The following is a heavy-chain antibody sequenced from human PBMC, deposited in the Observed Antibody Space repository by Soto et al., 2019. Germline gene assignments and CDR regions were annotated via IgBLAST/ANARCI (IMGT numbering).Heavy chain of an antibody. J-gene: IGHJ3*02. D-gene: IGHD3-22*01. CDR1: GFTFSSYA. Sequence: GGSLRLSCAASGFTFSSYAMSWVRQAPGKGLEWVSAISGSGGSTYYADSVKGRFTIYRDKSKNTLYLQMNSLRAEGTDVYYCAKEGRIVVVRLDAFDIWGQGTMVTVSS. CDR3: AKEGRIVVVRLDAFDI. V-gene: IGHV3-23*01. CDR2: ISGSGGST.